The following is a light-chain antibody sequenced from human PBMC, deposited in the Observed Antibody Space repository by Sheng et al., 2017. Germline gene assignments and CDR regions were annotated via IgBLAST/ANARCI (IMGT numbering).Light chain of an antibody. J-gene: IGKJ3*01. Sequence: EIVLTQSPATLSLSPGERATLSCRASQSVSSYLAWYQQRPGQAPRLLIHGASTRTTGIPDRFSGSGSGTDFNLTISRLEPADFAVYYCQQYGTSIGFTFGPGTKVDLK. CDR2: GAS. CDR3: QQYGTSIGFT. V-gene: IGKV3-20*01. CDR1: QSVSSY.